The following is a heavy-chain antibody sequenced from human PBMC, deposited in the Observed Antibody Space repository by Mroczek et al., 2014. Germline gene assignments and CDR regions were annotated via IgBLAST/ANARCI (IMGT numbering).Heavy chain of an antibody. CDR2: IRSKAYGGTT. CDR3: TRDGYRKWFPAPQHNDAFDI. CDR1: GFTFGDYA. D-gene: IGHD1-14*01. Sequence: ESGGGLVQPGXSLRLSCTASGFTFGDYAMSWFRQAPGKGLEWVGFIRSKAYGGTTEYAASVKGRFTISRDDSKSIAYLQMNSLKTEDTAVYYCTRDGYRKWFPAPQHNDAFDIWGQGTMVTVSS. V-gene: IGHV3-49*03. J-gene: IGHJ3*02.